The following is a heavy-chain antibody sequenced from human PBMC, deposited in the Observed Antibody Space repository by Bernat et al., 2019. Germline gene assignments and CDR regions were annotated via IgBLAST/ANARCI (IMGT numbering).Heavy chain of an antibody. CDR1: GFQG. J-gene: IGHJ4*02. CDR2: ITSTGDTA. V-gene: IGHV3-23*01. CDR3: AVSSGWWSFDY. D-gene: IGHD6-19*01. Sequence: LSCAASGFQGMCWVRQAPGTGLEWFSAITSTGDTAYYADSVKGRFTISRDSSNAKNYVQMNSLRAEDTAVYYCAVSSGWWSFDYWGQGALVTVS.